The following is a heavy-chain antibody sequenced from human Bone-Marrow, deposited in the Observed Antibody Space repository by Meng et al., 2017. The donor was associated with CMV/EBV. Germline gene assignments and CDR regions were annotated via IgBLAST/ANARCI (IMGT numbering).Heavy chain of an antibody. D-gene: IGHD1-7*01. V-gene: IGHV2-70D*14. J-gene: IGHJ4*02. CDR3: ARAITGTHSWGWFFDY. CDR2: IDWDDDE. CDR1: GFSLSTSAMR. Sequence: SGPTLVKPTQTLTLTCTFSGFSLSTSAMRVSWIRQAPGEAPEWLARIDWDDDEFYSTSLRTRLTISKDTSENQVILTMTNMDPMDTATYYCARAITGTHSWGWFFDYWGPGILVTVSS.